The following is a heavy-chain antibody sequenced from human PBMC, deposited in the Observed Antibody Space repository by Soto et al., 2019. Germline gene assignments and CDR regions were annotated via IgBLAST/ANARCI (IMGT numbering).Heavy chain of an antibody. D-gene: IGHD3-3*01. CDR3: VTSLNYDFWRDGGRHYYFDY. CDR1: GGSISSSYW. V-gene: IGHV4-4*02. J-gene: IGHJ4*02. CDR2: IYHSVST. Sequence: QVQLQESGPGLVTPSGTLSLTCAVSGGSISSSYWWNWVRQPPGKGLEWMGKIYHSVSTNYNPSLKTRVTISVDKSHNQFSLRLSSVTAADTAVYFGVTSLNYDFWRDGGRHYYFDYWGQGTLVTVSS.